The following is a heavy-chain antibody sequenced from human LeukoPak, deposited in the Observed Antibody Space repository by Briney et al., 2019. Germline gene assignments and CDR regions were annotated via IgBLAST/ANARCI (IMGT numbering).Heavy chain of an antibody. CDR1: GGSISSYY. D-gene: IGHD6-19*01. CDR3: ARLYSSIDY. CDR2: IYYSGST. V-gene: IGHV4-59*01. Sequence: KPSETLSLTCTVSGGSISSYYWSWIRQPPGKGLEWIGYIYYSGSTNYNPSLKSRVTISVDTSKNQFSLKLSSVTAADTAVYYCARLYSSIDYWGQGTLVIVSS. J-gene: IGHJ4*02.